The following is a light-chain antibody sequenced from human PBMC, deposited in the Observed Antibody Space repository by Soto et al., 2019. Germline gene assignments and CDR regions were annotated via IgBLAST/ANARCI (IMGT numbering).Light chain of an antibody. CDR2: GAS. CDR3: QQYNNWWT. V-gene: IGKV3-15*01. Sequence: EIVMTQSPATLSMSPGDRATLSCRASQSVRSNLAWYQQKPGQAPRLLIYGASTRATGIPVRFSGSGSGTEFTLTISSLQAEDFAVYYCQQYNNWWTFGQGTKVETK. CDR1: QSVRSN. J-gene: IGKJ1*01.